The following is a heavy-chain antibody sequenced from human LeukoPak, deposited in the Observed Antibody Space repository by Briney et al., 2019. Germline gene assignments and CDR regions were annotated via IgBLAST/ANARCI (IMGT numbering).Heavy chain of an antibody. J-gene: IGHJ3*02. D-gene: IGHD4-23*01. Sequence: SETLSLTCTVSGGSISSSSYYWGWIRQPPGKGLEWIGSIYYSGSTYYSPSLKSRVTISVDTSKNQFSLKLSSVTAADTAVYYCVSMARDYGGHAFDIWGQGTMVTVSS. CDR3: VSMARDYGGHAFDI. V-gene: IGHV4-39*01. CDR2: IYYSGST. CDR1: GGSISSSSYY.